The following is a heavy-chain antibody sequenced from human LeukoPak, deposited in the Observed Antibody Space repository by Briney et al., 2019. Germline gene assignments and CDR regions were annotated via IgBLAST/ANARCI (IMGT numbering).Heavy chain of an antibody. CDR1: GGSISSYY. D-gene: IGHD1-14*01. J-gene: IGHJ5*02. CDR2: IYYSGST. CDR3: ARDRTGGWFDP. Sequence: SETLSLTCPVSGGSISSYYWSWIRQPPGKGLEWIGYIYYSGSTNYNPSLKSRVTISVDTSKNQFSLKLSSVTAADTAVYYCARDRTGGWFDPWGQGTLVTISS. V-gene: IGHV4-59*01.